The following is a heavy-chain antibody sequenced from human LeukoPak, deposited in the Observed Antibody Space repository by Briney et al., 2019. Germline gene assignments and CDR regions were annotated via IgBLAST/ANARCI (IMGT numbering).Heavy chain of an antibody. CDR2: INPDSGGT. Sequence: ASVKVSCKASGYTFTGYYMHWVRQAPGQGLEWMGWINPDSGGTNYAQKFQGRVTMTRDASISTAYMELSRLRSDDTAVYYWARGSDYEDAFDIWGQGTMVTVSS. V-gene: IGHV1-2*02. D-gene: IGHD4-17*01. CDR3: ARGSDYEDAFDI. J-gene: IGHJ3*02. CDR1: GYTFTGYY.